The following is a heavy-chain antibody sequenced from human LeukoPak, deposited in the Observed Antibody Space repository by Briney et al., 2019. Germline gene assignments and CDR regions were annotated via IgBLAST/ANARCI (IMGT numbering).Heavy chain of an antibody. D-gene: IGHD2-2*01. CDR1: GFTFSGSA. CDR2: IRSKANSYAT. J-gene: IGHJ6*04. Sequence: GGSLKLSCAASGFTFSGSAMHWVRQASGKGLEWVGRIRSKANSYATAYAASVKGRFTISRDDSKNTAYLQMNSLKTEDTAVYYCTSLYCSSTSCSLSYGMDVWGKGTTVTVSS. CDR3: TSLYCSSTSCSLSYGMDV. V-gene: IGHV3-73*01.